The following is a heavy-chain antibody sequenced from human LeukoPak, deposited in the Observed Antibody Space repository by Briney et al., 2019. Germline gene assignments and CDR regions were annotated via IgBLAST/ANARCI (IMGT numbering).Heavy chain of an antibody. CDR1: GYTFTSYD. D-gene: IGHD3-10*01. CDR2: MNPNSGNT. CDR3: ARADTNYYGSGSYLMIDP. Sequence: ASVKVSCKASGYTFTSYDINWVRQATGQGLEWMGWMNPNSGNTGYAQKFQGRVTMTRNTSISTAYMELSSLRSEDTAVYYCARADTNYYGSGSYLMIDPWGQGTLVTVSS. V-gene: IGHV1-8*01. J-gene: IGHJ5*02.